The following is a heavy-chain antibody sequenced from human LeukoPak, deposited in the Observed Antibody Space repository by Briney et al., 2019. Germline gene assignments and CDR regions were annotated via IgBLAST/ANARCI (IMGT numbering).Heavy chain of an antibody. D-gene: IGHD6-13*01. CDR2: ISSSSSYV. CDR1: GFTFSSYS. V-gene: IGHV3-21*01. J-gene: IGHJ5*02. CDR3: ARDLGGSSSWYLWFDP. Sequence: KPGGSLRLSCAASGFTFSSYSMNWVRQAPGKGLEWVSSISSSSSYVYYADSVKGRSTISRDNAKNSLYLQMNSLRAEDTAVYYCARDLGGSSSWYLWFDPWGQGTLVTVSS.